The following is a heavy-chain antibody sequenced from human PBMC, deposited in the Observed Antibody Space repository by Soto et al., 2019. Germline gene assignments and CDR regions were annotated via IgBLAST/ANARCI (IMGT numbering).Heavy chain of an antibody. J-gene: IGHJ6*02. D-gene: IGHD3-3*01. CDR2: IYYSGST. CDR3: ARHDFWSGSDYYYGMDV. V-gene: IGHV4-59*12. Sequence: SETLSLTCTVSGASISSYYWSWIRQPPGKGLEWIGYIYYSGSTNYNPSLKSRVTISVDKSKNQFSLKLSSVTAADTAVYYCARHDFWSGSDYYYGMDVWGQGTTVT. CDR1: GASISSYY.